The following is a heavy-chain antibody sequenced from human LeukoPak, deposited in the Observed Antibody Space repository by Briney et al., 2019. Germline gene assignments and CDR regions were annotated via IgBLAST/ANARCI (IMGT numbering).Heavy chain of an antibody. J-gene: IGHJ4*02. Sequence: GGSLRLSCAASGFTFSSHWMHWVRQAPGKGLVWVSRMNTDGSSINYADSVKGRFTISRDNSKNTLYLQMNSLRAEDTAVYYCAKATSFDYWGQGTLVTVSS. CDR1: GFTFSSHW. V-gene: IGHV3-74*01. D-gene: IGHD5-24*01. CDR3: AKATSFDY. CDR2: MNTDGSSI.